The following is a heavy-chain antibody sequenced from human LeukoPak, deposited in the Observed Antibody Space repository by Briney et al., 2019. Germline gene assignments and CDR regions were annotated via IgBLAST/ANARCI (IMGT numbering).Heavy chain of an antibody. Sequence: PSETLSLTCTVSGGSISSGGYYWSWIRQPPGKGLEWIGYIYYSGSTYYNPSLKSRVTISVDTSKNQFSLKLSSVTAADTAVYYCARAEYYYDSSGTLRPYYFDYWGQGTLVTVSS. CDR2: IYYSGST. CDR3: ARAEYYYDSSGTLRPYYFDY. J-gene: IGHJ4*02. CDR1: GGSISSGGYY. D-gene: IGHD3-22*01. V-gene: IGHV4-30-4*01.